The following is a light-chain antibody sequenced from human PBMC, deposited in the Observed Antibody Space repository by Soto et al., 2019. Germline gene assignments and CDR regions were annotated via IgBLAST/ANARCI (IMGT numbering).Light chain of an antibody. CDR2: GAS. Sequence: EIVLTQSPGTLSLSPGERATLSCRASQSVSSSYFAWYQQKPGQAPRLLIDGASSRATGIPDRFSGSGSGTDFTLTISRLEPEDLAVYYCQQYGSSPPVPFGQGTGLEIK. CDR1: QSVSSSY. CDR3: QQYGSSPPVP. V-gene: IGKV3-20*01. J-gene: IGKJ5*01.